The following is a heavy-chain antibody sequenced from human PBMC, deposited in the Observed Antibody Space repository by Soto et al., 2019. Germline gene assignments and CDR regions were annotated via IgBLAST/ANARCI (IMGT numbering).Heavy chain of an antibody. V-gene: IGHV4-59*04. D-gene: IGHD4-17*01. J-gene: IGHJ4*02. CDR2: IYYSGST. CDR1: GGSISGNY. Sequence: PSETLSLTCTVSGGSISGNYWTWIRQPPGKGLEWIGYIYYSGSTYYNPSLKSRVTISVDTSKNQFSLKLSSVTAADTAVYYCARHDYGGFGLWGQGTLVTVSS. CDR3: ARHDYGGFGL.